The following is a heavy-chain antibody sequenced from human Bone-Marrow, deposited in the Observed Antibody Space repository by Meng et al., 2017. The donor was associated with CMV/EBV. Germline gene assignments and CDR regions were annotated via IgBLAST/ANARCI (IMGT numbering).Heavy chain of an antibody. CDR3: ARIANGGWFDP. CDR1: GGTFSSYT. D-gene: IGHD6-13*01. Sequence: ASVKVSCKASGGTFSSYTISWVRQAPGQGLEWMGWINPNSGGTNYAQKFQGRVTMTRDTSISTAYMELSRLRSDDTAVYYCARIANGGWFDPWGQGNLVTVYS. V-gene: IGHV1-2*02. J-gene: IGHJ5*02. CDR2: INPNSGGT.